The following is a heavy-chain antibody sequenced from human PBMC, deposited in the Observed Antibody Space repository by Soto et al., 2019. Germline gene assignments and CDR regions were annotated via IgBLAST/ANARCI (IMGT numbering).Heavy chain of an antibody. D-gene: IGHD3-3*01. CDR1: GFTFSSNS. CDR3: ARVIWSGHLTSDL. Sequence: EVQVVESGGGLVQPGGSLRLSCAASGFTFSSNSMNWVRQAPGKGLEWISYISSSSSTIYAGSVKGRFTISRDNAKNSLYLQRNSLRDEDTAVDYCARVIWSGHLTSDLWGQGTLVTVSS. J-gene: IGHJ5*02. V-gene: IGHV3-48*02. CDR2: ISSSSSTI.